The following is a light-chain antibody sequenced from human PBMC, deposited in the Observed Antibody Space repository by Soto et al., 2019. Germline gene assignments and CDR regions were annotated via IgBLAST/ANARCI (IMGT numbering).Light chain of an antibody. Sequence: EIVLTQSPGTLSLSPGERATLSCRASQSISSSYLAWYQQKPGQAPRLLIYAASSTATGIPDRFSGSGSGTDFTLTISRLEPEDFAVYYCQQHGSSPWTFGQGTKVEIK. CDR1: QSISSSY. V-gene: IGKV3-20*01. J-gene: IGKJ1*01. CDR3: QQHGSSPWT. CDR2: AAS.